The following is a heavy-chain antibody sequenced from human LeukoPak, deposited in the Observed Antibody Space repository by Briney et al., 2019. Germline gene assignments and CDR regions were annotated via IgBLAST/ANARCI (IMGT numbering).Heavy chain of an antibody. Sequence: SETLSLTCTVSGGSISSYYWSWIRQPPGKGLEWIGYIYYSGSTNYNPSLKSRVTISVDTSKNQFSLKLSSVTAADTAVYYCARGSRFGELLPYYFDYWGRGTLVTVSS. CDR2: IYYSGST. D-gene: IGHD3-10*01. CDR1: GGSISSYY. V-gene: IGHV4-59*01. CDR3: ARGSRFGELLPYYFDY. J-gene: IGHJ4*02.